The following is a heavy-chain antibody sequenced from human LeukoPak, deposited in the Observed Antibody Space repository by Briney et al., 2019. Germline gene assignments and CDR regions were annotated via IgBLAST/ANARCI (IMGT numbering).Heavy chain of an antibody. CDR1: GFTSSTYW. Sequence: PGGSLRLSCAASGFTSSTYWMTWVRQAPGKGLEWVANIKQDGSEKYYVDSVKGRFTISRDNAKNSLYLQMNSLRDEDTAVYYCARSRGLDYWGPGTLVTVSS. V-gene: IGHV3-7*04. CDR3: ARSRGLDY. D-gene: IGHD3-16*01. J-gene: IGHJ4*02. CDR2: IKQDGSEK.